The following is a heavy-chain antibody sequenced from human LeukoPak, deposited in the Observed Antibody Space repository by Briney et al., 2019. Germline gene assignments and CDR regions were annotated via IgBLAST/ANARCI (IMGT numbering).Heavy chain of an antibody. CDR2: IYSGGNT. CDR1: WFTVSSNY. D-gene: IGHD1-26*01. V-gene: IGHV3-53*05. J-gene: IGHJ3*02. CDR3: ARELFSSGNHYGAFDI. Sequence: GGSLRLSCAASWFTVSSNYMSWVRPAPGEGLEVGLNIYSGGNTYYADSVKGRFTISRDNSKNTLYFQMNSLRVEDTAVYYCARELFSSGNHYGAFDIWGQGTMVTVSS.